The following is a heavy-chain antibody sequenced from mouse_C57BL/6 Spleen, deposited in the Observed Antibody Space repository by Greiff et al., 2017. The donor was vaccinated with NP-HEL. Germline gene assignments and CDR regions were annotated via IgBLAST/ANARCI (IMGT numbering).Heavy chain of an antibody. CDR1: GFTFSDYY. V-gene: IGHV5-12*01. CDR3: ARHGDYGDYYAMDY. Sequence: EVQRVESGGGLVQPGGSLKLSCAASGFTFSDYYMYWVRQTPEKRLEWVAYISNGGGSTYYPDTVKGRFPISRDNAKNTLYLQMSRLKSEDTAMYYCARHGDYGDYYAMDYWGQGTSVTVSS. D-gene: IGHD2-4*01. J-gene: IGHJ4*01. CDR2: ISNGGGST.